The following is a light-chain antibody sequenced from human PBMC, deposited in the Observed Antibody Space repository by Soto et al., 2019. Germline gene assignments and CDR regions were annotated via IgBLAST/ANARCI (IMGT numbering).Light chain of an antibody. Sequence: DIQMTQSPSSLSASVGDRVTVTCRASQDIKSYLAWYQQGPGKVPKLLISAASKLQSGVPSRFSGTGSGTDFTLTISSLQPEDIATYYCQEYNSAPVAFGKGTKVEIK. J-gene: IGKJ1*01. CDR1: QDIKSY. V-gene: IGKV1-27*01. CDR2: AAS. CDR3: QEYNSAPVA.